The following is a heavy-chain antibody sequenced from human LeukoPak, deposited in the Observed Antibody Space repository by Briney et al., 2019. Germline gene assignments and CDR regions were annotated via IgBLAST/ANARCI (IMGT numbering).Heavy chain of an antibody. Sequence: GGSLRLSCAASGVTFSSYWMSWVRQAPGKGLEWVANIKEDGSEKYYVDSVKGRFTISRDNAKSSLYLQMNSLRAENTAVYYCAREEPFSGGDLWGRGTLVTVSS. CDR3: AREEPFSGGDL. D-gene: IGHD1-26*01. CDR2: IKEDGSEK. V-gene: IGHV3-7*01. J-gene: IGHJ2*01. CDR1: GVTFSSYW.